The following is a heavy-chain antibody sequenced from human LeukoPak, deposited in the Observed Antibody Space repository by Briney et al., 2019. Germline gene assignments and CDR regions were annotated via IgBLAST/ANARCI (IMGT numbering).Heavy chain of an antibody. V-gene: IGHV4-39*01. CDR1: SGSIGSSSNY. CDR2: VYYSGST. D-gene: IGHD2-8*01. Sequence: PSETLSLTCTVSSGSIGSSSNYWGWIRQAPGKGLEWIGNVYYSGSTFYNPSLKSRVTVSVDTSKNQFSLKLRSVTAADTAIYYCARASFNVVFGNWFDPWGQGTLVTVSS. CDR3: ARASFNVVFGNWFDP. J-gene: IGHJ5*02.